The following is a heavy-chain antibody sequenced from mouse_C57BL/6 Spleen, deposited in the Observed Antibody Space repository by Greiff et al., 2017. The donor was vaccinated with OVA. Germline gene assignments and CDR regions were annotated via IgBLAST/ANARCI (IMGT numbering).Heavy chain of an antibody. Sequence: QVQLQQSGAELARPGASVKLSCKASGYTFTSYGISWVKQRTGQGLEWIGEIYPRSGNTYYNEKFKGKATLTADKSSSTAYMELRSLTSEDSAVYFCARKEEYGYDGYAMDYWGQGTSVTVSS. CDR1: GYTFTSYG. V-gene: IGHV1-81*01. CDR3: ARKEEYGYDGYAMDY. D-gene: IGHD2-3*01. J-gene: IGHJ4*01. CDR2: IYPRSGNT.